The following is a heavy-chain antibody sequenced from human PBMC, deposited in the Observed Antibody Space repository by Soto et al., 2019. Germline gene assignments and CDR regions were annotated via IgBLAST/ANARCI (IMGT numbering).Heavy chain of an antibody. CDR1: GLTFSNYW. J-gene: IGHJ6*03. Sequence: GGSLRLSCVTSGLTFSNYWLSWVRQAPGKGLEWVANINQAGNKKYYVDSVKGRFTISRDNAKNSLYLQMNSLKAEDTAVYYCARGGREVAAYYYYYMDVWGKGTTVTVSS. CDR3: ARGGREVAAYYYYYMDV. CDR2: INQAGNKK. D-gene: IGHD2-15*01. V-gene: IGHV3-7*05.